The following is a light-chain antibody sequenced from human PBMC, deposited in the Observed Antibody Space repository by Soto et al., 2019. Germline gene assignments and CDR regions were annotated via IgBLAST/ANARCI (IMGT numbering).Light chain of an antibody. CDR1: QSIRGW. J-gene: IGKJ5*01. CDR3: QKYNSDPIT. Sequence: DIQMTQSPSTLSASVGYRVTITCRASQSIRGWLTWYQQKPGKAPKLLIYEAFSLESGVPPRFSGSGSGTEFTLTIRGLQPDDFASYYCQKYNSDPITLGQGTRLEIK. CDR2: EAF. V-gene: IGKV1-5*01.